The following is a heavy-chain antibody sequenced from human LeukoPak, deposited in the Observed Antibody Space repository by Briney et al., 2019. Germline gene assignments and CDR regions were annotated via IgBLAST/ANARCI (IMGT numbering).Heavy chain of an antibody. CDR1: GFTFSSYA. CDR2: ISGSGDST. V-gene: IGHV3-23*01. Sequence: GGSLRLSCAASGFTFSSYAMNWVRQAPGKGLEWVSTISGSGDSTYYADSVKGRFTISRDNSKNSLYLQMNSLRAEDTAVYYCARDAYGSSVDYWGQGTLVTVSS. J-gene: IGHJ4*02. CDR3: ARDAYGSSVDY. D-gene: IGHD1-26*01.